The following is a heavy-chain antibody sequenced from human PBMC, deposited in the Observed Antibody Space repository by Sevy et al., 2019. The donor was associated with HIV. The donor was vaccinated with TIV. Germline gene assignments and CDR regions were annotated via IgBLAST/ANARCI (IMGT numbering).Heavy chain of an antibody. V-gene: IGHV4-39*01. CDR2: IYYSGST. Sequence: HSETLSLTCTVSGGSISSSSYYWGWIRQPPGKGLEWIGSIYYSGSTYYNPSLKSRVTISVDTSKNQFSLKLSSVTAADTAVYYCATTWRRPGDNWYFDLWGRGTLVTVSS. D-gene: IGHD1-1*01. J-gene: IGHJ2*01. CDR1: GGSISSSSYY. CDR3: ATTWRRPGDNWYFDL.